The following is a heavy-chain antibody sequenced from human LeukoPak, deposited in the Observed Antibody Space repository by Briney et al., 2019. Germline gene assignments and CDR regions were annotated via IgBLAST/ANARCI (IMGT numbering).Heavy chain of an antibody. J-gene: IGHJ4*02. D-gene: IGHD6-6*01. Sequence: PSETLSLTCTVSGGSISSYYWSWIRQAPGKGLEWIGYIYTTGSTNYNPSLKSRVTISADTSTNQFSLNLSSVTAADTAVYYCARLGSSSFKDWGQGTLVTVFS. CDR3: ARLGSSSFKD. CDR2: IYTTGST. V-gene: IGHV4-4*08. CDR1: GGSISSYY.